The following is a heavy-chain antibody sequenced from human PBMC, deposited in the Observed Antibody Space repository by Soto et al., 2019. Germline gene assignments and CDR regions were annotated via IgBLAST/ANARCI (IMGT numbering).Heavy chain of an antibody. J-gene: IGHJ4*02. V-gene: IGHV2-5*02. Sequence: QITLNESGPTQVKPRQTLTLTCTFSGFSLTTSGGGVGWIRQSPGKAPEWLALIYWDDDKRYSPSLKSRLNITKDTSKNQVVLTMADLDPADTATYSCAHRVLRTVFGLVTTTAIYFDFWGQGTPVAVSS. CDR2: IYWDDDK. D-gene: IGHD3-3*01. CDR1: GFSLTTSGGG. CDR3: AHRVLRTVFGLVTTTAIYFDF.